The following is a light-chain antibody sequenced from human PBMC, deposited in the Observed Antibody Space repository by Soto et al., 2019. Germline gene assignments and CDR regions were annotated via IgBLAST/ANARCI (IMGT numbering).Light chain of an antibody. V-gene: IGLV1-44*01. Sequence: QLVLTQPPSASGTPGQRVTISCSGSSFNIGRNPVNWYQQFPGTAPKLLIYTNDQRPSGVPDRFSGSKSGTSASLAISGLQSEDEADYYCAAWDDSLNGWVFGGETKLTVL. CDR2: TND. CDR1: SFNIGRNP. J-gene: IGLJ3*02. CDR3: AAWDDSLNGWV.